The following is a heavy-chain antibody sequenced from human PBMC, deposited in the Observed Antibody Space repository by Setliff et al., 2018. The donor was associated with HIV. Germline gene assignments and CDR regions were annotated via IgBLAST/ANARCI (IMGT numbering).Heavy chain of an antibody. D-gene: IGHD2-2*01. J-gene: IGHJ6*02. CDR2: IYTSGST. CDR3: ARDGVVPAAMDYYGLDV. CDR1: GGSISSGSYY. V-gene: IGHV4-61*02. Sequence: SETLSLTCTVSGGSISSGSYYWSWIRQPAGKGLEWIGRIYTSGSTNYNPSLKSRVSISVDTSKNQFSLKLSSVTAADTAVYYCARDGVVPAAMDYYGLDVWGQGTTVTVSS.